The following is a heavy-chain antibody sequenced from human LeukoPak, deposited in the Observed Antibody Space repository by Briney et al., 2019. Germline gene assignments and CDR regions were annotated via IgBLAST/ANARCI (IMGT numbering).Heavy chain of an antibody. V-gene: IGHV3-48*04. J-gene: IGHJ4*02. CDR1: GFTFSSYS. D-gene: IGHD3-16*01. CDR3: ARAMSTFGGVRNYFDS. Sequence: GGSLRLSCAASGFTFSSYSMNWVRQAPGKGLEWVSFVSISSGTIYYADSVKGRFSISRDNAKSSLDLQMNSLRAEDTAVYYCARAMSTFGGVRNYFDSWGQGTLVTVSS. CDR2: VSISSGTI.